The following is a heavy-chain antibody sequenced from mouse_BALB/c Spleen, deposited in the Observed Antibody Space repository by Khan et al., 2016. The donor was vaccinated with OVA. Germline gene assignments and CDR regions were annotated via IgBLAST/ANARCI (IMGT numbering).Heavy chain of an antibody. V-gene: IGHV1S135*01. CDR3: TRHGYVAWFTY. Sequence: VQLQQPGPELMKPGASVKISCKASGYSFTTYYIHWVMQSHGTSLEWIGYIDPFSGGTTYNQKFKGKATLTVDKSSSTAYIHLTNLTSEDSAVYYCTRHGYVAWFTYWGQGTLVTVSA. CDR2: IDPFSGGT. D-gene: IGHD2-2*01. CDR1: GYSFTTYY. J-gene: IGHJ3*01.